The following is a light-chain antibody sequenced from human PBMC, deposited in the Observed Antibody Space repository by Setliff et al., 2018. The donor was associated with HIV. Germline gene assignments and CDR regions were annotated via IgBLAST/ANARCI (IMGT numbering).Light chain of an antibody. CDR2: ENT. V-gene: IGLV1-40*01. CDR3: QSYDKSLSGAAV. Sequence: QSXLTQPPSVSGAPGQRVTMSCTGSSSNIGAGFDVHWDQHLPGRAPKLLIYENTNRPPGVPDRCSGSQSGTSASLAITGLRAEDEGDYYCQSYDKSLSGAAVFGTGTKVTVL. CDR1: SSNIGAGFD. J-gene: IGLJ1*01.